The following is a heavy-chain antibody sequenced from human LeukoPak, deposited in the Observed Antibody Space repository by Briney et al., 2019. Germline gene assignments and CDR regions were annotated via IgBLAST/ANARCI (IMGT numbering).Heavy chain of an antibody. J-gene: IGHJ5*02. V-gene: IGHV4-34*01. CDR3: TRGQTTADIVAVVAATRFDP. Sequence: SETLSLTCAVYGGSFSGYYWSWIRQPPGKGLEWIGEINHSGSTNYNPSLKRRVTISVDTSKNQFSLKLSSVTAADTAVYDCTRGQTTADIVAVVAATRFDPRGQGTLVTVSS. CDR2: INHSGST. D-gene: IGHD2-15*01. CDR1: GGSFSGYY.